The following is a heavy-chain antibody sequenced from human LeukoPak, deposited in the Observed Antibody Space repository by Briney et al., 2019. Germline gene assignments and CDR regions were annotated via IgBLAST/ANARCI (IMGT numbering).Heavy chain of an antibody. CDR2: ISGSGGST. V-gene: IGHV3-23*01. D-gene: IGHD4-17*01. Sequence: AGGSLRLSCAVPGFTFSSDAMSWVRQAPGKGLEWVSSISGSGGSTYYADSVKGRFTISRDTSKNTLDLQMNSLRAEDTAIYYCAKGDGDFPLDHWGQGTLVTVSS. J-gene: IGHJ4*02. CDR3: AKGDGDFPLDH. CDR1: GFTFSSDA.